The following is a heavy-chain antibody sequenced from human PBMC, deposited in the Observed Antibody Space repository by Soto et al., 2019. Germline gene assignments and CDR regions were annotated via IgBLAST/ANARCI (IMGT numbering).Heavy chain of an antibody. CDR1: GYTFTSYY. CDR2: INPSGGST. D-gene: IGHD6-6*01. J-gene: IGHJ6*02. CDR3: ARDMLYPSSSNGMDV. V-gene: IGHV1-46*01. Sequence: ASVKVACKASGYTFTSYYMHWVRQSPGQGLEWMGIINPSGGSTSYAQKFQGRVTMTRDTSTSTVYMELSSLRSEDTAVYYCARDMLYPSSSNGMDVWGQGTTVTVSS.